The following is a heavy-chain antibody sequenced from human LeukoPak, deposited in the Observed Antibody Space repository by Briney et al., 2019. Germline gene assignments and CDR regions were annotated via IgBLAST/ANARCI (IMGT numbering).Heavy chain of an antibody. V-gene: IGHV3-30-3*01. CDR2: ISYDGSNK. D-gene: IGHD1-26*01. CDR1: GISFSVSA. J-gene: IGHJ6*03. CDR3: AREGRAPGGDYYYYMDV. Sequence: GGSLRLSCAGSGISFSVSAIHWVRQAPGKGLEWAAVISYDGSNKYYADFVKGRFTISRDNSKNTLYLQMNSLRVEDTAVYYCAREGRAPGGDYYYYMDVWGTGTTVTVSS.